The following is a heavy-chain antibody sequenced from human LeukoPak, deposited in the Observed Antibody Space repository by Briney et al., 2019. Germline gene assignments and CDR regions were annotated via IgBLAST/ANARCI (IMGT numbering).Heavy chain of an antibody. CDR1: GDSINKYY. J-gene: IGHJ4*02. CDR3: ARHPY. Sequence: SETLSLTCTVSGDSINKYYWSWIRQPPGKGLEWIGYIPYSGSTTYNPSLKSRVTLSVDTSKNQFSLKLSSVTAADTAVYYCARHPYWGQGTLVTVSS. CDR2: IPYSGST. V-gene: IGHV4-59*08.